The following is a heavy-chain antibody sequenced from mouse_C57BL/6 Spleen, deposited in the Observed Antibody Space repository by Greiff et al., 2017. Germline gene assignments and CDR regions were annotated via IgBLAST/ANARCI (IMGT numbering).Heavy chain of an antibody. V-gene: IGHV1-82*01. Sequence: QVQLKQSGPELVKPGASVKISCKASGYAFSSSWMNWAKQRPGKGLEWIGRIYPGDGDTNYNGKFKGKATLTADKSSSTAYMQLSSLTSEDSAVYFCAPSGTGAMDYWGQGTSVTVSS. CDR3: APSGTGAMDY. D-gene: IGHD4-1*01. CDR2: IYPGDGDT. CDR1: GYAFSSSW. J-gene: IGHJ4*01.